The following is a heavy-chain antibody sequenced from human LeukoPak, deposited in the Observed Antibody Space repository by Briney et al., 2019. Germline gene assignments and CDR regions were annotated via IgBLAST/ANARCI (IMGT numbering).Heavy chain of an antibody. CDR1: GGSISSHY. D-gene: IGHD2-2*01. CDR3: TRGSTGQFDP. V-gene: IGHV4-59*11. Sequence: PSETLSLTCTVSGGSISSHYWSWIRQPPGKGLEWIGYIYYSGSTNYNPSLKSRVTISVDTSKNQISLKLSSVTAADTAVYYCTRGSTGQFDPWGRGTLVTVSS. CDR2: IYYSGST. J-gene: IGHJ5*02.